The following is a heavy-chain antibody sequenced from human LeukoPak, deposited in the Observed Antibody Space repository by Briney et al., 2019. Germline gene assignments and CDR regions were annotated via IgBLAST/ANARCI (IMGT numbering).Heavy chain of an antibody. J-gene: IGHJ4*02. V-gene: IGHV4-39*07. Sequence: SETLSLTCTVSGGSISSSSYYWGWIRQPPGKGLEWIGSIYYSGSTYYNPSLKSRVTIPVDTSKNQFSLKLSSVTAADTAVYYCATISAVVTGYWGQGTLVTVSS. D-gene: IGHD4-23*01. CDR3: ATISAVVTGY. CDR2: IYYSGST. CDR1: GGSISSSSYY.